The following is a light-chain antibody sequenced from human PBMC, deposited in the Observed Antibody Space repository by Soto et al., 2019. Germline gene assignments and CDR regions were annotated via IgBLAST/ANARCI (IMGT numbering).Light chain of an antibody. CDR3: QQYSVWPPVLT. CDR1: QTVRGD. V-gene: IGKV3-15*01. J-gene: IGKJ4*01. Sequence: SKSAATPSVSQGERASLSRRAIQTVRGDLAWYQQKPGQAPRLLIYGASTRATDIPARFSGSGSGTEYTLTISSLQCKNLAVYYCQQYSVWPPVLTFGEGTMVDI. CDR2: GAS.